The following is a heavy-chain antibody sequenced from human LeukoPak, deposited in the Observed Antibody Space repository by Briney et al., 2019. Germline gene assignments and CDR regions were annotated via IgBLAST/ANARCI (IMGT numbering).Heavy chain of an antibody. CDR1: GFSFTYYW. CDR3: ARLALGYCTSSSCYRNNWFDP. J-gene: IGHJ5*02. Sequence: GESLKISRGVSGFSFTYYWNVWVRQGSRQGLEWVGIIYAGYSYSIFCRSFQGPVTISADKSISTAYLQWSSLKASDTAMYYCARLALGYCTSSSCYRNNWFDPWGQGTLVTVSS. V-gene: IGHV5-51*01. D-gene: IGHD2-2*01. CDR2: IYAGYSYS.